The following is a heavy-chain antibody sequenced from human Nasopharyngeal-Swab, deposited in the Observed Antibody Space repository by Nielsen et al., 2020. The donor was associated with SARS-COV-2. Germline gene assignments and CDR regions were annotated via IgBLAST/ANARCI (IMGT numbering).Heavy chain of an antibody. D-gene: IGHD3-22*01. Sequence: GGSLRLSCAASGFTVSSNYMSWVRQAPGKGLEWVSVIYSGGSTYYADSVKGRFTISRDNSKNTLYLQMNSLRAEDTAVYYCARQERGSGYSDAFDIWGQGTMVTVSS. CDR3: ARQERGSGYSDAFDI. CDR2: IYSGGST. V-gene: IGHV3-53*01. CDR1: GFTVSSNY. J-gene: IGHJ3*02.